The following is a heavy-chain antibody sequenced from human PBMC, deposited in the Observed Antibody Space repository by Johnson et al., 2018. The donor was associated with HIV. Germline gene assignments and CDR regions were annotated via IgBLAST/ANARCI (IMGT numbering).Heavy chain of an antibody. D-gene: IGHD6-19*01. V-gene: IGHV3-7*03. CDR3: ARVKHWLIRVGTDAFDI. Sequence: VQLVESGGGLVQPGGSLRLSCAASGFTFSSYWMSWVRQAPGMGLEWVATIKQDGSVRYYGDSVKGRFTISRDNAKNSLHLQMSSLTAEDTAMYYCARVKHWLIRVGTDAFDIWGPGTMVVVSS. CDR2: IKQDGSVR. J-gene: IGHJ3*02. CDR1: GFTFSSYW.